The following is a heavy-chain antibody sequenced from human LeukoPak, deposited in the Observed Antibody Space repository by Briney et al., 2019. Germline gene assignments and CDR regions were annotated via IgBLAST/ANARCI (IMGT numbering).Heavy chain of an antibody. CDR1: GGSLYKHY. D-gene: IGHD3-3*01. V-gene: IGHV4-59*11. Sequence: SGTPSLPLTVSGGSLYKHYPGWVPPAPREGQGGVGYIYYSGSTNYNPSLKSRVTISVDTSKNQFSLKLSSVTAADTAVYYCARGTTYYDFWSGYPEVPNMYVWGKGTTVTVSS. CDR2: IYYSGST. CDR3: ARGTTYYDFWSGYPEVPNMYV. J-gene: IGHJ6*03.